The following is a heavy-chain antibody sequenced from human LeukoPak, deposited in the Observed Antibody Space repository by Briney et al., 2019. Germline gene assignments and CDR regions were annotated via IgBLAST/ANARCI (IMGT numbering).Heavy chain of an antibody. Sequence: ASVKVSCKASGYIFTGYYMHWVRQAPGQGLEWMGWINPNSGGTNSAQKFQGRVTMTRDTSISTAYMELSRLRSDDTAVYYCARALTYYYDSSGVGGQDFDYWGQGTLVTVSS. CDR2: INPNSGGT. D-gene: IGHD3-22*01. CDR3: ARALTYYYDSSGVGGQDFDY. V-gene: IGHV1-2*02. J-gene: IGHJ4*02. CDR1: GYIFTGYY.